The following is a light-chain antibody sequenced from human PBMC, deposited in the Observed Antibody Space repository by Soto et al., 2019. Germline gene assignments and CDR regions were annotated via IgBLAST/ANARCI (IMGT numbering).Light chain of an antibody. CDR2: GNR. V-gene: IGLV1-40*01. CDR1: TSNIGAGFD. CDR3: HSYDSSLSAHVV. J-gene: IGLJ2*01. Sequence: QSVLTQPPSVSGAPGQRVTISCTGSTSNIGAGFDVHWYQQLPGTAPKLLIYGNRNRPSGVPDRFSGSKSGTSASLAITGLQAEDEADYYCHSYDSSLSAHVVFGGGTQLTVL.